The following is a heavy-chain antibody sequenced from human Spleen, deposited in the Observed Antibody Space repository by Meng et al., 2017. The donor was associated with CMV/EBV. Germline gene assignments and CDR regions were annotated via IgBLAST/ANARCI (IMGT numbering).Heavy chain of an antibody. D-gene: IGHD1-26*01. V-gene: IGHV3-30*18. CDR2: ISYDGSNK. Sequence: LSCAASGFTFSGYGMHWVRQAPGKGLEWVAVISYDGSNKYYADSVKGRFTISRDNSKNTLYLQMNSLRAEDTAVYYCAKDQAGATSYWGQGTLVTVSS. J-gene: IGHJ4*02. CDR3: AKDQAGATSY. CDR1: GFTFSGYG.